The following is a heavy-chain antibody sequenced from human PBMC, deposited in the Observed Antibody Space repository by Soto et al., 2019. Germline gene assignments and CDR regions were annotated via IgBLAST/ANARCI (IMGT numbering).Heavy chain of an antibody. CDR1: GYTFTSYA. V-gene: IGHV1-3*01. CDR2: INAGNGNT. D-gene: IGHD1-26*01. CDR3: ARGFLGGSYRALWNYFDY. J-gene: IGHJ4*02. Sequence: SVKVSCKASGYTFTSYAMHWVRQAPVQRLEWMGWINAGNGNTKYSQKFQGRVTITRDTSASTAYMELSSLRSEDTAVYYCARGFLGGSYRALWNYFDYWGQGTLVTVSS.